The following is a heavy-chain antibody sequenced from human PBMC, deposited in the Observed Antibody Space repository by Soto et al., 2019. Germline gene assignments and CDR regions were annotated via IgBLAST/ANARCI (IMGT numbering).Heavy chain of an antibody. D-gene: IGHD2-21*02. CDR1: GFTFNTYA. J-gene: IGHJ6*02. CDR2: ISYDGSNK. Sequence: GGSLRLSCAASGFTFNTYAMHWVRQAPGKGLEWVAVISYDGSNKYYADSVKGRFTISRDNSKNTLYLQMNSLRPEDTAVYYCARLAGGNSGYYYYGMDVWGQGTTVTVSS. V-gene: IGHV3-30-3*01. CDR3: ARLAGGNSGYYYYGMDV.